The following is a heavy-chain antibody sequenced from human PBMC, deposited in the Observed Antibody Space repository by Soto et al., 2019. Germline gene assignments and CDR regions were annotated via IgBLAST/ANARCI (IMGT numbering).Heavy chain of an antibody. CDR1: GTIFSSYT. Sequence: QVQLVQSGAEVKKPGSSVRVSCKASGTIFSSYTISWVRQAPGQGLEWMGRIIPILGETNSAQKFQGRVTLTVEKSTNTAYMELNSLRLEDTAVYYCARGLGGRMDDWGQGTTVTVSS. J-gene: IGHJ6*02. V-gene: IGHV1-69*08. D-gene: IGHD3-16*01. CDR3: ARGLGGRMDD. CDR2: IIPILGET.